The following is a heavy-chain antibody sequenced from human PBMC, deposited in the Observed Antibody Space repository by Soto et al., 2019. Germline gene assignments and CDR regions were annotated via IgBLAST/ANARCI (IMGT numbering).Heavy chain of an antibody. CDR3: ASSYCSSTSCPSLYSYYYGMDV. Sequence: QVQLVQSGAEVKKPGASVKVSCKASGYTFTSYGISWVRQAPGQGLEWMGWISGYNGKTNYAQKLQGRVTMTRDTSTSTAYMELRSLRSGDTAVYYCASSYCSSTSCPSLYSYYYGMDVW. J-gene: IGHJ6*01. D-gene: IGHD2-2*01. CDR2: ISGYNGKT. CDR1: GYTFTSYG. V-gene: IGHV1-18*01.